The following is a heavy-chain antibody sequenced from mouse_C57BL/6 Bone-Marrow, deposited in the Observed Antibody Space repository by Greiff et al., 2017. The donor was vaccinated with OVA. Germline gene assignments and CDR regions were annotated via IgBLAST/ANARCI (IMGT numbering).Heavy chain of an antibody. D-gene: IGHD1-1*01. Sequence: EVQLQESVAELVRPGASVKLSCTASGFNIKNTYMHWVKQRPEQGLEWIGRIDPANGNTKYAPKFQGKATITADTSSNTAYLQLSSLTSEDTAIYYCASRTTVVGDYFDYWGQGTTLTVSS. J-gene: IGHJ2*01. CDR2: IDPANGNT. V-gene: IGHV14-3*01. CDR3: ASRTTVVGDYFDY. CDR1: GFNIKNTY.